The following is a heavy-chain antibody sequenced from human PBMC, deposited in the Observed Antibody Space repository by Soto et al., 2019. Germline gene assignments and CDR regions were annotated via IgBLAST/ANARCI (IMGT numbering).Heavy chain of an antibody. J-gene: IGHJ4*02. V-gene: IGHV1-3*01. D-gene: IGHD1-26*01. CDR1: GYTFTSYA. Sequence: QVQLVQSGAEVKKPGASVKVACKASGYTFTSYARHWVRQAPGQRLEWMGWINAGNGNTKYSQKFQGRVTITRDTPASTAYMELSSLRSEDTAVYYCARESGYWVLLSFDYWGQGTLVTVSS. CDR2: INAGNGNT. CDR3: ARESGYWVLLSFDY.